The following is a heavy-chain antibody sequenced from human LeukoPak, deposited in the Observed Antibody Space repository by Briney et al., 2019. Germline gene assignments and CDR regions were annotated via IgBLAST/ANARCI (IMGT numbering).Heavy chain of an antibody. CDR2: ISAYNGNT. Sequence: GASVKVSCKASGYTFTSYGISWVRQAPGQGLEWMGWISAYNGNTNYAQKLQGRVTMTTDTSTSTAYMELRSLRSDDTAVYYCARTIVVVVAATYSWFDHWGQGTLVTVSS. D-gene: IGHD2-15*01. CDR1: GYTFTSYG. V-gene: IGHV1-18*01. J-gene: IGHJ5*02. CDR3: ARTIVVVVAATYSWFDH.